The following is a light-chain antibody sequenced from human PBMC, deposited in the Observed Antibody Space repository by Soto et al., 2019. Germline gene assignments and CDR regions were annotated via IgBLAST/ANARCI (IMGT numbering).Light chain of an antibody. CDR1: SSDIGAYDY. J-gene: IGLJ1*01. Sequence: SVVTPHPSLSGSPGQSSTISCTGTSSDIGAYDYVSWFQQHPGKAPKLMISEVNNRPSGVSNRFSGSKSGNTAYLTISGLQVEDEAEYFCLSFTTTSTHVFGNGTKVSVL. CDR2: EVN. V-gene: IGLV2-14*01. CDR3: LSFTTTSTHV.